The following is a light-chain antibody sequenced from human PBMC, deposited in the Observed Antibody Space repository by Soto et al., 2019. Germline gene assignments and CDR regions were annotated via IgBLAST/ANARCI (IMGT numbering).Light chain of an antibody. CDR1: QSVSSSY. CDR2: GAS. J-gene: IGKJ1*01. CDR3: QQYGRSPWT. V-gene: IGKV3-20*01. Sequence: IVLTQSPDPLSLSPGERATLSCRASQSVSSSYLAWYQQKPGQAPRLLIYGASSRATGIPDRFSGSGSGTDFTLTISRLEPEDFAVYYCQQYGRSPWTVGQGTKVEI.